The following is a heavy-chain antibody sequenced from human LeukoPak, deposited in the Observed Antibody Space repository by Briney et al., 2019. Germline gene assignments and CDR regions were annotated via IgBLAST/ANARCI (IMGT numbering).Heavy chain of an antibody. V-gene: IGHV3-23*01. CDR3: AKAVGSSGYFSRDAFDI. J-gene: IGHJ3*02. Sequence: PGGSLRLSYAPSGFTFSSYAKSCVRQAPGKGLEWGADISGGGSGTYYADSVRGRCTISRANSKNTVYLQMNGLRAEDTAIYYCAKAVGSSGYFSRDAFDIWGQGTMVTVSS. CDR2: ISGGGSGT. CDR1: GFTFSSYA. D-gene: IGHD3-22*01.